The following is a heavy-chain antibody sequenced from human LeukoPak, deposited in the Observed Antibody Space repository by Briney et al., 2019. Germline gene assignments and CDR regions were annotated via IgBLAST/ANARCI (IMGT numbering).Heavy chain of an antibody. Sequence: SETLSLTCTVSGGSPSSYYWSWIRQPPGKGLEWIGEINHSGSTNYNPSLKSRVTISVDRSKNQFSLKLSSVTAADTAVYYCARARPYCSGGSCQPNGMDVWGQGTTVTVSS. V-gene: IGHV4-34*01. J-gene: IGHJ6*02. CDR3: ARARPYCSGGSCQPNGMDV. D-gene: IGHD2-15*01. CDR2: INHSGST. CDR1: GGSPSSYY.